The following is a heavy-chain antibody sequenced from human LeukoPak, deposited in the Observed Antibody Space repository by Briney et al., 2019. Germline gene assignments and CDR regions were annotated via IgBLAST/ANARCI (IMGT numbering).Heavy chain of an antibody. Sequence: ASVKVSCKASGYTFTGYYMHWVRQAPGQGLEWMGWINPNSGGTNYAQKFQGRVTMTRDTSISTAYMELSSLRSEDTAVYYCARDFPGFRGDDAFDIWGQGTMVTVSS. V-gene: IGHV1-2*02. CDR2: INPNSGGT. D-gene: IGHD3-10*01. J-gene: IGHJ3*02. CDR3: ARDFPGFRGDDAFDI. CDR1: GYTFTGYY.